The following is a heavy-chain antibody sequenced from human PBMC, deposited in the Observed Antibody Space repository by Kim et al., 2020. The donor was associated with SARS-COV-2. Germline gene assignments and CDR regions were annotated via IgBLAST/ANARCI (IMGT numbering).Heavy chain of an antibody. CDR3: SRGVNYGMDV. CDR2: ISSDGSNK. J-gene: IGHJ6*02. V-gene: IGHV3-30*03. Sequence: GGSLRLSCAASRFTFSNYGMHWVRQAPGKGLEWVALISSDGSNKYYADSVKGRFTISRDNSKNTLYLQVNSLRAEDTAVYYCSRGVNYGMDVWGQGTTSPSP. CDR1: RFTFSNYG.